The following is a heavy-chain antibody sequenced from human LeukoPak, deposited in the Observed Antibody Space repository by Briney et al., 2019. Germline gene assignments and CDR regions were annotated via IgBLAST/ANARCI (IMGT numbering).Heavy chain of an antibody. V-gene: IGHV3-23*01. D-gene: IGHD2-2*01. Sequence: AGGSLRLSCAASGFTFSSYAMSWVRQAPGKGPEWVSAISGSGGSTYYADSVKGRFTISRDNSKNTLYLQMNSLRAEDTAVYYCAKVPLGYCSSTSCRDYWGQGTLVTVSS. J-gene: IGHJ4*02. CDR2: ISGSGGST. CDR1: GFTFSSYA. CDR3: AKVPLGYCSSTSCRDY.